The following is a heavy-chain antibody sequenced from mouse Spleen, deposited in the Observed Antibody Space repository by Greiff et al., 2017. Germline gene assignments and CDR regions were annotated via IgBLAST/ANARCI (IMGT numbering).Heavy chain of an antibody. J-gene: IGHJ2*01. CDR1: GYTFTDYN. CDR3: ARERETGFDY. V-gene: IGHV1-22*01. CDR2: INPNNGGT. Sequence: VQLKQSGPELVKPGASVKMSCKASGYTFTDYNMHWVKQSHGKSLEWIGYINPNNGGTSYNQKFKGKATLTVNKSSSTAYMELRSLTSEDSAVYYCARERETGFDYWGQGTTLTVSS. D-gene: IGHD4-1*01.